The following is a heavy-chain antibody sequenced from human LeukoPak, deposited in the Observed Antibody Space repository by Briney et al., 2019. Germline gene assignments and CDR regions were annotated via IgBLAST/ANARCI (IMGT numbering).Heavy chain of an antibody. V-gene: IGHV3-21*01. D-gene: IGHD3-10*01. CDR2: ISGSSSYI. Sequence: PGGSLRLSCAASGFTFSSYSMNWVRQAPGKGLEWVSSISGSSSYIYYADSVKGRFTISRDNAKNSLYLQMNSLRAEDTAVYYCARGRAGNYYNHNDYWGQGTLVTVSS. CDR1: GFTFSSYS. J-gene: IGHJ4*01. CDR3: ARGRAGNYYNHNDY.